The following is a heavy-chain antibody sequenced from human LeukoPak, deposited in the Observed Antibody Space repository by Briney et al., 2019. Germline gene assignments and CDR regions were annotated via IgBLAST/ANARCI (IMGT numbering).Heavy chain of an antibody. J-gene: IGHJ5*02. CDR3: ARGRSYYDILTGYYNPSFWFDP. Sequence: SETLSLTCAVYGGSFSGYYWSWIRQPPGKGLEWIGEINHSGSTNYNPSLKSRVTISVDTSKNQFSLKLSSVTAADTAVYYCARGRSYYDILTGYYNPSFWFDPWGQGTLVTVSS. V-gene: IGHV4-34*01. D-gene: IGHD3-9*01. CDR2: INHSGST. CDR1: GGSFSGYY.